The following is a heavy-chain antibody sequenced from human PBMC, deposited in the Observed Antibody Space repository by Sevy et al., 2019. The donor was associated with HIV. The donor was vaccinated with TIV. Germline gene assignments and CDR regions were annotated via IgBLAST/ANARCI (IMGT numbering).Heavy chain of an antibody. CDR1: GFIFSDYY. D-gene: IGHD5-18*01. V-gene: IGHV3-11*01. CDR3: ARESWNTDLDY. Sequence: GGSLRLSCAGSGFIFSDYYMSWIRQAPGKGLEWISYISSTRGSTTNSADPVKGRFTISRDNAKNSPYLQMNSLRVEDTAVYYCARESWNTDLDYWGQGTLVTVSS. J-gene: IGHJ4*02. CDR2: ISSTRGSTT.